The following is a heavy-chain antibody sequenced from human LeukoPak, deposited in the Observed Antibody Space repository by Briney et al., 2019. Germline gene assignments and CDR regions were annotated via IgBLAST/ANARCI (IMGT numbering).Heavy chain of an antibody. V-gene: IGHV4-31*03. CDR2: IYYSGST. Sequence: SQTLSLTCTVSGGSISSGGYYWSWIRQHPGKGLEWIGYIYYSGSTYYNPSLKSRVTISVDTSKNQFSLKLSSVTAADTAVYYCARAPHTVVVVAATPDYFDYWGQGTLVTVSS. CDR3: ARAPHTVVVVAATPDYFDY. D-gene: IGHD2-15*01. J-gene: IGHJ4*02. CDR1: GGSISSGGYY.